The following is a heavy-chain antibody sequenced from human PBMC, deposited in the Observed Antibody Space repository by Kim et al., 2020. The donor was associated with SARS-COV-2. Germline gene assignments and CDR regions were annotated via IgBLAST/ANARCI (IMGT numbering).Heavy chain of an antibody. CDR3: ARADRGIAAALFDY. V-gene: IGHV1-46*01. D-gene: IGHD6-13*01. Sequence: AQKFQGRVTMTRDTSTSTVYMELSSLRSEDTAVYYCARADRGIAAALFDYWGQGTLVTVSS. J-gene: IGHJ4*02.